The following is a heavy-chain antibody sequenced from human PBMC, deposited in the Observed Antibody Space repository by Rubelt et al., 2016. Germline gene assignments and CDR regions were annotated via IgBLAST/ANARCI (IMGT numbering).Heavy chain of an antibody. CDR3: ARDGVVVVTAIDY. CDR1: GYTFSRYP. Sequence: QVQLVQSGAEVKKPGASVKVSCKASGYTFSRYPMHWVRQAPGQRLEWMGWINAGNGNTQYSQNFQGRVTITRDTSASTGYMELSSLRSEDTAVYYCARDGVVVVTAIDYWGQGTLVTVSS. D-gene: IGHD2-21*02. CDR2: INAGNGNT. J-gene: IGHJ4*02. V-gene: IGHV1-3*01.